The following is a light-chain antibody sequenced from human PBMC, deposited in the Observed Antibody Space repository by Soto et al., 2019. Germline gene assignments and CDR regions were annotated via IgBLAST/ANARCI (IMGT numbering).Light chain of an antibody. CDR3: QQYDNSPIT. J-gene: IGKJ5*01. CDR2: GAS. V-gene: IGKV3-20*01. CDR1: QSISSSF. Sequence: VITQSPGILSLSPGKRASLSCGASQSISSSFLAWYQQKPGQAPRLPIYGASSRATGIPDRFSGTGSETDFTLTISRLEPEDFAVYYCQQYDNSPITFGQGTRLEI.